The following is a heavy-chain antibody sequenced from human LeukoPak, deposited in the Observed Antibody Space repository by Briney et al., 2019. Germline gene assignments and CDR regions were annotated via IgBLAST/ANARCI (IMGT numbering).Heavy chain of an antibody. CDR1: GFTFRSHG. Sequence: PGGSLRLSCAASGFTFRSHGMHWVRQAPGKGLEWVAVIWYDGSNEYYADSVKGRFTISRDNSKNTLFLQMNSLRVEDTAVYYCARDPGFDYWGQGILVTVSS. V-gene: IGHV3-33*01. CDR2: IWYDGSNE. J-gene: IGHJ4*02. CDR3: ARDPGFDY.